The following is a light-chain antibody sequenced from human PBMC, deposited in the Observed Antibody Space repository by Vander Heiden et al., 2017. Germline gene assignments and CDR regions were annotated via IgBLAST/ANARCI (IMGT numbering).Light chain of an antibody. J-gene: IGKJ5*01. V-gene: IGKV1-13*02. CDR1: QGISSA. Sequence: AIQLTQSPSSLSSSVGDRVTITCRASQGISSALAWFQQKPGKAPKLLIYDASSLETGVPSRFSGSGSGTDFTLTISSRQPEDFATYYCQQLKSYPITFGQGTRMEIK. CDR2: DAS. CDR3: QQLKSYPIT.